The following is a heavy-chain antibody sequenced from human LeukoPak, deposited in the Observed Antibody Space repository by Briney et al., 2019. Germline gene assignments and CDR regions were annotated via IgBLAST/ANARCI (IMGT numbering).Heavy chain of an antibody. D-gene: IGHD3-3*01. V-gene: IGHV3-33*06. J-gene: IGHJ4*02. Sequence: PGRSLRLSCAASGFTFSSYGMHWVRQAPGKGLEWVALIWYDGSDKYYADSVKGRFTISRDDSKSTLYLQMNSLRAEDTAVYYCAKGGGYDFWSGSPGGYWGQGTLVTVSS. CDR1: GFTFSSYG. CDR3: AKGGGYDFWSGSPGGY. CDR2: IWYDGSDK.